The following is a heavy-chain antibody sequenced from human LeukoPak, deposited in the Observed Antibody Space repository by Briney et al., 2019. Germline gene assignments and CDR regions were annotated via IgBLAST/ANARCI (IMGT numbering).Heavy chain of an antibody. CDR3: ARGKPASGQYYFDY. CDR1: GGSISSYY. J-gene: IGHJ4*02. D-gene: IGHD2-2*01. CDR2: IYYSGST. Sequence: SETLSLTCTVSGGSISSYYWSWIRQPPGKGLEWIGHIYYSGSTKYNPPLMSRVTISVDTSKNQFSLKLSSVTAADTAVYYCARGKPASGQYYFDYWGQGTLVTVSS. V-gene: IGHV4-59*01.